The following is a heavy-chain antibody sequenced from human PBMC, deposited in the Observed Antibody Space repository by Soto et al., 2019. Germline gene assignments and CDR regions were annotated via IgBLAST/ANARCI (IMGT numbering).Heavy chain of an antibody. V-gene: IGHV1-69*02. D-gene: IGHD2-21*01. J-gene: IGHJ6*02. CDR1: GGTFSSYT. Sequence: ASVKVSCKASGGTFSSYTISWVRQAPGQGLEWMGRIIPILGIANYAQKFQGRVTITADKSTSTAYMELSSLKASDTATYYCARRLKDCGVSPCVSRYGMDVWGQGTAVTVSS. CDR3: ARRLKDCGVSPCVSRYGMDV. CDR2: IIPILGIA.